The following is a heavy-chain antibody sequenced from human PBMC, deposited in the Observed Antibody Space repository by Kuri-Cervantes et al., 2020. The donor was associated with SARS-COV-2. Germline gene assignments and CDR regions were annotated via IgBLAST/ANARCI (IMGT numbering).Heavy chain of an antibody. CDR2: ISWNSGTI. CDR1: GFNFDDYA. D-gene: IGHD2-21*01. V-gene: IGHV3-9*01. J-gene: IGHJ6*03. CDR3: ARVAGEGPIYYYYMDV. Sequence: SLKISCAASGFNFDDYAMHWVRQVPGKGLEWVSGISWNSGTIGYGDSVKGRFTISRDNAKNSLYLHMNSVRGDDTAVYYCARVAGEGPIYYYYMDVWGKGTAVTVSS.